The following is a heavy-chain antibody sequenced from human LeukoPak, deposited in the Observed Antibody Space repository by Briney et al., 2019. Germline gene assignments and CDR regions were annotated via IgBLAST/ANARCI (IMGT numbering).Heavy chain of an antibody. J-gene: IGHJ4*02. V-gene: IGHV7-4-1*02. D-gene: IGHD3-3*01. CDR3: TRGAYRRLRFLEWVPRFYYFDY. CDR1: GYTFTNFA. Sequence: GASVKVSCKASGYTFTNFAINWVRQAPGQGPEWMGWINTITGNPTYAQGFTGRFVFSLDTSVSTAYLQISSLEAEDTAVYYCTRGAYRRLRFLEWVPRFYYFDYWGQGTLVTVSS. CDR2: INTITGNP.